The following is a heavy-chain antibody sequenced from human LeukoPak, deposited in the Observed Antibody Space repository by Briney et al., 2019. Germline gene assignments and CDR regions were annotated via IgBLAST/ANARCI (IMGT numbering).Heavy chain of an antibody. CDR3: ARDPGSGSYYFDY. Sequence: SVKVSCKASGYTFSNYDISWVRQAPGQGLEWMGGIILIFGTANYAQKFQGRVTITADESTSTAYMELSSLRSEDTAVYYCARDPGSGSYYFDYWGQGTLVTVSS. J-gene: IGHJ4*02. D-gene: IGHD3-10*01. CDR1: GYTFSNYD. V-gene: IGHV1-69*13. CDR2: IILIFGTA.